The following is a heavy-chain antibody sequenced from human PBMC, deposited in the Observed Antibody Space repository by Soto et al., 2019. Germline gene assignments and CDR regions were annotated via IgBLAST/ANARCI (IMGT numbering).Heavy chain of an antibody. Sequence: QVQLVQSGAEVKKPGSSVKVSCKASGGTFSSYAISWVRQAPGQGLEWMGGIIPIFGTANYAQKFQGRVTNTEDESTSTAYMEPSSLRSEDTAVYYCARWGYSSSGGDYYYGMDVWGQGTTVTVSS. CDR1: GGTFSSYA. J-gene: IGHJ6*02. CDR2: IIPIFGTA. V-gene: IGHV1-69*01. CDR3: ARWGYSSSGGDYYYGMDV. D-gene: IGHD6-6*01.